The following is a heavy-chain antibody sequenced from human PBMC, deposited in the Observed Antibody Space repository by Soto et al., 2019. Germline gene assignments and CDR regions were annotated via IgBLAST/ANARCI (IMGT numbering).Heavy chain of an antibody. V-gene: IGHV3-23*01. J-gene: IGHJ4*02. CDR3: AKCHSEYIWGSDLRYCDY. CDR1: GFTFSSFA. CDR2: ISGSTGHT. D-gene: IGHD3-16*02. Sequence: EVQLLESGGGLVQPGGSLRLSCAASGFTFSSFAMTWVRQAPGKGLEWVSAISGSTGHTYYADSVKGRVTISRDNSKNTLYLKMDSLTAKDPDVYYCAKCHSEYIWGSDLRYCDYWGQGSLVTVSS.